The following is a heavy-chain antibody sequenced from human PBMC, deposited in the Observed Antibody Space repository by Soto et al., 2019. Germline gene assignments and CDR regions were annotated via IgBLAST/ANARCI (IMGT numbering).Heavy chain of an antibody. CDR3: ARDVGYDITGGAFDI. D-gene: IGHD7-27*01. J-gene: IGHJ3*02. CDR2: IWYDGSNK. CDR1: GFTFSSYG. Sequence: QVQLVESGGGVVQPGRSLRLSCAASGFTFSSYGMHWVRQAPGKGLEWVAVIWYDGSNKYYADSVKGRFTISRDNSKNTLYLQMNSVRAEDTAVYYCARDVGYDITGGAFDIWGQGTMVTVSS. V-gene: IGHV3-33*01.